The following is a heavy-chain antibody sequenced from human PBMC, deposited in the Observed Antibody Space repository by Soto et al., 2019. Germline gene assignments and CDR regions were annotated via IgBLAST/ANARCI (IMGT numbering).Heavy chain of an antibody. CDR3: ARNMIPFGGAPTSSEGDFGMDV. J-gene: IGHJ6*02. CDR1: GYTFSNNW. D-gene: IGHD3-16*01. V-gene: IGHV5-10-1*03. CDR2: IDPSGSYT. Sequence: EVQLVQSVAEVKKPGESLRISCQGSGYTFSNNWISWVRQKPGKGLEWMGKIDPSGSYTDYSPSFQGHVSLSVDKSVSTAYLPWSSPKASDSAIYYCARNMIPFGGAPTSSEGDFGMDVWGHGTTVTVSS.